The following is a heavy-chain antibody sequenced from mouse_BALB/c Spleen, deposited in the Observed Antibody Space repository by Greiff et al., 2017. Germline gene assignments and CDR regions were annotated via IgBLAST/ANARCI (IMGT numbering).Heavy chain of an antibody. J-gene: IGHJ4*01. CDR3: ARGGGGSFYAMDY. D-gene: IGHD1-1*02. CDR1: GFTFSSFG. CDR2: ISSGSSTI. Sequence: EVNVVESGGGLVQPGGSRKLSCAASGFTFSSFGMHWVRQAPEKGLEWVAYISSGSSTIYYADTVKGRFTISRDNPKNTLFLQMTSLRSEDTAMYYCARGGGGSFYAMDYWGQGTSVTVSS. V-gene: IGHV5-17*02.